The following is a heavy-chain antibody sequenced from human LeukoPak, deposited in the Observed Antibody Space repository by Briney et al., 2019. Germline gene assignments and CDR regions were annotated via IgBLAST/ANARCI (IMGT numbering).Heavy chain of an antibody. D-gene: IGHD1-1*01. CDR3: ASQNWMSY. CDR1: GFTISTYD. V-gene: IGHV3-48*01. J-gene: IGHJ4*02. CDR2: ISSSISSI. Sequence: GGSLRLSCAASGFTISTYDMPWVRQAPGKGLEWVSCISSSISSINYADSVKGRFTISRDNAKNSLYLQMNSLRAEDTAVYYCASQNWMSYCGEGTLVTVSS.